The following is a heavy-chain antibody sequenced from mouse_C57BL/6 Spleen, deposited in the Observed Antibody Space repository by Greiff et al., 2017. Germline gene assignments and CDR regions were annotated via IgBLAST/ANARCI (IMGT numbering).Heavy chain of an antibody. CDR2: IYTGGGYP. CDR1: GYTFTNYW. V-gene: IGHV1-63*01. Sequence: QVQLQQSGAELVRPGTSVKMSCKASGYTFTNYWIGWAKQRPGHGLEWIGDIYTGGGYPNYNEKLKGKATLTADKSSSTAYMQFSSLTSEDAAIYYCARCAQGYYFDYWGQGTTLTVSS. D-gene: IGHD3-2*02. CDR3: ARCAQGYYFDY. J-gene: IGHJ2*01.